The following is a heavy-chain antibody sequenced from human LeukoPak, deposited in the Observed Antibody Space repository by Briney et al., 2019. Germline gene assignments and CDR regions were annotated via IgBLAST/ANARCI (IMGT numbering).Heavy chain of an antibody. CDR3: ARGMDTAMYYFDY. D-gene: IGHD5-18*01. CDR1: GFTFSSYA. J-gene: IGHJ4*02. CDR2: ISYDGSNK. Sequence: GRSLRLSCAASGFTFSSYAMHWVSQAPGKGLEWVAVISYDGSNKYYADSVKGRFTISRDNSKNTLYLQMNSLRAEDTAVYYCARGMDTAMYYFDYWGQGTLVTVSS. V-gene: IGHV3-30-3*01.